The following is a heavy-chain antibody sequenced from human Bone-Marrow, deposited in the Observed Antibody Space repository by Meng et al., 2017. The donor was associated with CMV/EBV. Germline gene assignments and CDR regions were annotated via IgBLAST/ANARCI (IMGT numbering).Heavy chain of an antibody. J-gene: IGHJ6*02. CDR2: ISAYNGNT. CDR1: GYTFTNYG. V-gene: IGHV1-18*01. D-gene: IGHD6-6*01. Sequence: ASVKVSCKASGYTFTNYGFSWVRQAPGQGLEWMAWISAYNGNTNYAQKFQGRVTMTRDTSISTAYMELSRLRSDDTAVYYCARVLQSIAARDPPPYYYYGMDVWGQGTTVTVSS. CDR3: ARVLQSIAARDPPPYYYYGMDV.